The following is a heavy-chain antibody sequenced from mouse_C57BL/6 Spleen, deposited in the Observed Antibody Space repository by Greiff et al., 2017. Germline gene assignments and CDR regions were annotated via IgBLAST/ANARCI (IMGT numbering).Heavy chain of an antibody. CDR3: ARFTYYYSDWYFDV. CDR1: GYAFSSYW. Sequence: QVQLQQSGAELVKPGASVKISCKASGYAFSSYWMNWVKQRPGKGLEWIGQIYPGDGDTNYNGKFKGKATLTADKSSSTAYMQLSSLTSEDSAVYFCARFTYYYSDWYFDVWGTGTTVTVSS. D-gene: IGHD1-1*01. V-gene: IGHV1-80*01. CDR2: IYPGDGDT. J-gene: IGHJ1*03.